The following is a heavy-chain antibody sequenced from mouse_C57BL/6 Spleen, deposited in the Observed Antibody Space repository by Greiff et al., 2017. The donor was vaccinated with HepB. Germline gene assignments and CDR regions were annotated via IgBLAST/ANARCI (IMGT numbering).Heavy chain of an antibody. CDR3: ANSYGNYVAWFAY. CDR2: INPYNGGT. V-gene: IGHV1-19*01. Sequence: VQLQQSGPVLVKPGASVKMSCKASGYTFTDYYMNWVKQSHGKSLEWIGVINPYNGGTSYNQKFKGKATLTVDKSSSTAYMELNSLTSEDSAVYYCANSYGNYVAWFAYWGQGTLVTVSA. D-gene: IGHD2-1*01. CDR1: GYTFTDYY. J-gene: IGHJ3*01.